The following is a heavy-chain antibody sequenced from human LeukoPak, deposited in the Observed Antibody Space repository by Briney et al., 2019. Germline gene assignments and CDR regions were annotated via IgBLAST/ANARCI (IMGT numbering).Heavy chain of an antibody. V-gene: IGHV4-31*03. CDR2: IYYSGST. D-gene: IGHD2-2*01. Sequence: SQTLSLTYTVSGGSISSGGYYWSWIRQHPGKGLEWIGYIYYSGSTYYNPSLKSRVTISVDTSKNQFSLKLSSATAADTAVYYCARASWGYCSSTSCQGGNAFDIWGQGTMVTVSS. J-gene: IGHJ3*02. CDR3: ARASWGYCSSTSCQGGNAFDI. CDR1: GGSISSGGYY.